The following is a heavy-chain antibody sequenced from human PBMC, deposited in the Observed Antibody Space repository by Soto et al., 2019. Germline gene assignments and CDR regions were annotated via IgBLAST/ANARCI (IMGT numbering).Heavy chain of an antibody. J-gene: IGHJ5*02. CDR2: ISDTGGST. CDR1: GFRFNNYI. V-gene: IGHV3-23*01. Sequence: PGGSLRLSCAASGFRFNNYIMNWVRQAPWKGLEWVSGISDTGGSTDYADSVKGRFTISRDNSKNTLFLQMNRLRADDTAMYYCAKAGANSSTWHSNWFDPWGQGTLVTVSS. CDR3: AKAGANSSTWHSNWFDP. D-gene: IGHD6-13*01.